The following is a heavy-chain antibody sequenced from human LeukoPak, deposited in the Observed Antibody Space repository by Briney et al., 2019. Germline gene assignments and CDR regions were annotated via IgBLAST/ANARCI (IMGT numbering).Heavy chain of an antibody. CDR1: GYTFTSHG. V-gene: IGHV1-18*01. D-gene: IGHD6-19*01. J-gene: IGHJ4*02. Sequence: ASVKVSCKASGYTFTSHGISWVRQAPGQGLEWMGWISTYNGNTHYAQKLQGRVTMTTDTSTSTAYMELRSLRSDDTAVYYCARSSLAVAGSVFDYWGQGTLVTVSS. CDR3: ARSSLAVAGSVFDY. CDR2: ISTYNGNT.